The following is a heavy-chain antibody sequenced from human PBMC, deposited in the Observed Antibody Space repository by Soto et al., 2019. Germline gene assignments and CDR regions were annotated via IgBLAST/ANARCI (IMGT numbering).Heavy chain of an antibody. Sequence: QVQLVQSGAEVKKPGASVKVFCKASGYTFTNHGISWVRQAPGHGLEWMGWDSAYTGETKYAQSLQGRVTMTTDTTTNTAYMELRSLSSDDTAVFYCARDSPSSGLLGTNYWGQGTLVTVSS. CDR1: GYTFTNHG. CDR3: ARDSPSSGLLGTNY. D-gene: IGHD3-22*01. J-gene: IGHJ4*02. CDR2: DSAYTGET. V-gene: IGHV1-18*01.